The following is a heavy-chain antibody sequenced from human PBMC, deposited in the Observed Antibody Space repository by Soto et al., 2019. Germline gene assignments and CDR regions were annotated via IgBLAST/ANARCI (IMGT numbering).Heavy chain of an antibody. D-gene: IGHD1-1*01. V-gene: IGHV3-7*03. CDR2: MNEDGSQK. CDR3: ASDKARRFDY. CDR1: GFSFRDYW. J-gene: IGHJ4*02. Sequence: EVQLVESGGGLVQAGGSLRLSCVVSGFSFRDYWMTWVRLAPGKGLEWVANMNEDGSQKHYMDSVEGRFTIARDNAKNSVYLQMTSLRPDDTAIYYCASDKARRFDYWGQGTLVTVSS.